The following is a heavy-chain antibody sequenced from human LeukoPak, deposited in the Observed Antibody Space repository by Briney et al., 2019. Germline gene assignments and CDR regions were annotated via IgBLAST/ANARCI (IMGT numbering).Heavy chain of an antibody. CDR1: GFTFTAYY. CDR3: ARDPSNSGYDYLYYFDY. J-gene: IGHJ4*02. CDR2: INPDNGGT. D-gene: IGHD5-12*01. Sequence: ASVKVSCTASGFTFTAYYMHWLRQAPGQGLEWMGWINPDNGGTNYAQKFQGRVTMTRDMSISTAYMELSRLRSDDTAVYYCARDPSNSGYDYLYYFDYWGQGTLVTVSS. V-gene: IGHV1-2*02.